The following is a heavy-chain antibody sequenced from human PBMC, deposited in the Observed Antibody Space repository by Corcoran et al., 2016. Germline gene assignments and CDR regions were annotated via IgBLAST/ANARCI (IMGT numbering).Heavy chain of an antibody. V-gene: IGHV1-18*01. Sequence: QVQLVQSGAEGKKPGASVKVSCKASGYTFTSYGISWVRQAPGQGLEWMGWISAYNGNTNYAQKLQGRVTMTTDTSTSTAYMELRSLRSDDTALYYCARVRRRSGERVAFFDYWGQGALVTVSS. CDR2: ISAYNGNT. D-gene: IGHD3-10*01. CDR3: ARVRRRSGERVAFFDY. J-gene: IGHJ4*02. CDR1: GYTFTSYG.